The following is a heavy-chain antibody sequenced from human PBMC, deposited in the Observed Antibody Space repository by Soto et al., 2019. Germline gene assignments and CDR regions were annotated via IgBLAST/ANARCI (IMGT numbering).Heavy chain of an antibody. J-gene: IGHJ6*02. CDR2: IIPIFGTA. V-gene: IGHV1-69*12. D-gene: IGHD2-21*02. CDR3: ASHCGGDCYSRSPPYYYYGMDV. CDR1: GGTFSSYA. Sequence: QVQLVQSGAEVKKPGSSVKVSCKASGGTFSSYAISWVRQAPGQGLEWMGGIIPIFGTADYAQKFQGRVTITADESTSTACMELSSLRSEDTAVYYCASHCGGDCYSRSPPYYYYGMDVWGQGTTVTVSS.